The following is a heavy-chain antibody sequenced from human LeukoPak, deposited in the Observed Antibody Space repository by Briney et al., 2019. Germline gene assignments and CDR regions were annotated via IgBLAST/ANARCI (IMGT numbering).Heavy chain of an antibody. CDR3: AKGTLNADYVFDS. CDR1: GFTFSRDS. Sequence: GGSLRLSCAASGFTFSRDSMNWVRQAPGKGLEWVSYINGGGSPIFYADSVKGRFTISRDISKNTLYLQMTSLRAEDTAGYYCAKGTLNADYVFDSWGQGTLVTVSS. CDR2: INGGGSPI. D-gene: IGHD4-17*01. V-gene: IGHV3-48*01. J-gene: IGHJ4*02.